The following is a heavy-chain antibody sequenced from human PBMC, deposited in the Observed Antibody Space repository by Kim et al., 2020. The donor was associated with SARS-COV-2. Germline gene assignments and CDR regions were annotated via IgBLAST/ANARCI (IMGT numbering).Heavy chain of an antibody. D-gene: IGHD3-22*01. CDR3: ARGSYYDTSGYLYFDC. V-gene: IGHV4-59*09. Sequence: LKSRVTISVVTSKNQFSLKLSSVTTADTAFYYCARGSYYDTSGYLYFDCWGQGTLVTVSS. J-gene: IGHJ4*02.